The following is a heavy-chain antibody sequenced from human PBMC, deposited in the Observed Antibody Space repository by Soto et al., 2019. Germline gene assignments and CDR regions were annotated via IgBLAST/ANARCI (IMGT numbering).Heavy chain of an antibody. J-gene: IGHJ6*02. CDR1: GCAFRGYC. CDR2: INSDGSST. V-gene: IGHV3-74*01. CDR3: ARPTLRAMATIKDYYSGMYV. Sequence: AGSLRLSCADSGCAFRGYCLHWVRQAPGKGLVWVSRINSDGSSTSYADSVKGRFTISRDNAKNTLYLQMNSLRAEDTAVYYCARPTLRAMATIKDYYSGMYVWGQGTTLPVS. D-gene: IGHD3-10*01.